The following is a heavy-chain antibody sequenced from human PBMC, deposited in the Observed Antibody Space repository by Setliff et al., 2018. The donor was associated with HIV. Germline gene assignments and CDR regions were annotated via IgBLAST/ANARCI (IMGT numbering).Heavy chain of an antibody. V-gene: IGHV1-69*10. CDR1: GYTFTTYA. CDR3: ARGPWFYDSSGYSPFQH. J-gene: IGHJ1*01. D-gene: IGHD3-22*01. CDR2: IIPILGIA. Sequence: SVKVSCKASGYTFTTYAMHWVRQAPGQRLEWMGGIIPILGIANYAQKFQGRVTITADKSTSTAYMELSSLSSEDTAVYYCARGPWFYDSSGYSPFQHWGQGTLVTVSS.